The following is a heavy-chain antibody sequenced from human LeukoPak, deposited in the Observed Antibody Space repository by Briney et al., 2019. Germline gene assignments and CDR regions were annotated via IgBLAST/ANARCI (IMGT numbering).Heavy chain of an antibody. V-gene: IGHV4-39*01. D-gene: IGHD6-19*01. J-gene: IGHJ5*02. CDR2: IHYSATT. CDR1: GGSIRSHTYY. Sequence: PSETLSLTCTVSGGSIRSHTYYWGWIRQPPGKGPAWVGSIHYSATTYYNPSLESRVTISVDTSRNQFSLRVSSVTAADTAIYYCVRHGNVVRGWSTNHFDPWGQGTLVTVSS. CDR3: VRHGNVVRGWSTNHFDP.